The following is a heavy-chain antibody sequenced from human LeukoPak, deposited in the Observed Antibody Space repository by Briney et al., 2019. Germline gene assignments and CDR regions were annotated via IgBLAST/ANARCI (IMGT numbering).Heavy chain of an antibody. CDR2: IKGKTDGGTT. CDR1: GFTFSNAC. J-gene: IGHJ4*02. CDR3: TTGTWIQLWLADY. Sequence: GGSLRLSCAASGFTFSNACTSCARQAPGKGMEWLGHIKGKTDGGTTDYAAHVQGRFTISRDDSKNTLFLQMNSLKTEDTAVYYCTTGTWIQLWLADYWGQGTLVTVSS. V-gene: IGHV3-15*01. D-gene: IGHD5-18*01.